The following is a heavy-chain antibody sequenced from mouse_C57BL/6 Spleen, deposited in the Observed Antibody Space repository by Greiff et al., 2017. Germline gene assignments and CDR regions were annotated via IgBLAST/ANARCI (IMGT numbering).Heavy chain of an antibody. CDR3: ANDDFDY. V-gene: IGHV5-17*01. Sequence: EVKLMESGGGLVKPGGSLKLSCAASGFTFSDYGMHWVRQAPEKGLEWVAYISTGCSTIYYADTVKGRFTISRDNAKNTLFLQMTSLRSEDTAMYYCANDDFDYWGKGTTLTVSS. D-gene: IGHD2-12*01. CDR1: GFTFSDYG. CDR2: ISTGCSTI. J-gene: IGHJ2*01.